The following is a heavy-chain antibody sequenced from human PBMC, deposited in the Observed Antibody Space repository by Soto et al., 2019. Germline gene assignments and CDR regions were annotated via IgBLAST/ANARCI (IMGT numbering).Heavy chain of an antibody. CDR1: GFTFSSYA. D-gene: IGHD3-10*01. CDR2: ISGSGGST. Sequence: GGSLRLSCAASGFTFSSYAISWVRQAPGKGLEWVSAISGSGGSTYYADSVKGRFTISRDNSKNTLYLQMNSLRAEDTAVYYCAKSYGSGSYYNGYFDYWGQGTLVTVSS. V-gene: IGHV3-23*01. J-gene: IGHJ4*02. CDR3: AKSYGSGSYYNGYFDY.